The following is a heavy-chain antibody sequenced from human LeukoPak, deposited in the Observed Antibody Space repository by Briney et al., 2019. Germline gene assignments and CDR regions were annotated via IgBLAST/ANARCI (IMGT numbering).Heavy chain of an antibody. CDR3: ARSASSSWYGLDV. CDR2: ISSSSTHI. D-gene: IGHD6-13*01. CDR1: GFTFSSYN. V-gene: IGHV3-21*01. Sequence: GGSLRLSCAASGFTFSSYNMHWVRQAPGKGLEWVSSISSSSTHIYYADFLKGRSTISRDNAKNSLYLRVNSLRAEDTSVYYCARSASSSWYGLDVWGQGTTVTVSS. J-gene: IGHJ6*02.